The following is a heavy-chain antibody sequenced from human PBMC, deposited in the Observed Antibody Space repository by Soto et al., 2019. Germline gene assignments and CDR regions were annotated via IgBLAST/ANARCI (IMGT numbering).Heavy chain of an antibody. V-gene: IGHV4-39*01. CDR2: IYYSGST. D-gene: IGHD2-2*01. J-gene: IGHJ4*02. Sequence: PSETLSLTCTVSGGSISSSSYYWGWIRQPPGKGLEWIGSIYYSGSTYYNPSLKSRVTISVDTSKNQFSLKLSSVTAADTAVYYCARPNPYCSSTSCYADYWGQGTLVTVSS. CDR3: ARPNPYCSSTSCYADY. CDR1: GGSISSSSYY.